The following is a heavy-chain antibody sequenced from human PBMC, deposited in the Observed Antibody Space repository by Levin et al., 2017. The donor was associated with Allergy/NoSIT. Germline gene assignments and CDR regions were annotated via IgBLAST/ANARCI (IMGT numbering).Heavy chain of an antibody. J-gene: IGHJ4*02. D-gene: IGHD6-13*01. CDR1: GGSISSSNW. CDR3: ARVRSSWAFDY. V-gene: IGHV4-4*02. Sequence: GSLRLSCAVSGGSISSSNWWSWVRQPPGKGLEWIGEIYHSGSTNYNPSLKSRVTISVDKSKNQFSLKLSSVTAADTAVYYCARVRSSWAFDYWGQGTLVTVSS. CDR2: IYHSGST.